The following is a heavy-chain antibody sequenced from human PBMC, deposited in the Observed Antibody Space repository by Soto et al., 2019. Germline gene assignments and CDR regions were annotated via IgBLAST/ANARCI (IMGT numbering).Heavy chain of an antibody. CDR1: GYTFTGYY. Sequence: ASVKVSCKASGYTFTGYYMHWVRQAPGQGLEWMGWINLNSGGTNYAQKFQGRVTMTRDTSISTAYMELSRLRSDDTAVYYCARDGPRGVIITRYYFDYWGQGTLVTVSS. J-gene: IGHJ4*02. V-gene: IGHV1-2*02. CDR3: ARDGPRGVIITRYYFDY. CDR2: INLNSGGT. D-gene: IGHD3-10*01.